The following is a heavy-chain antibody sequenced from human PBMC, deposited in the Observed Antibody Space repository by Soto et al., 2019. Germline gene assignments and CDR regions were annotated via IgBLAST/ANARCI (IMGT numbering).Heavy chain of an antibody. V-gene: IGHV1-18*01. CDR1: GYTFTSYG. D-gene: IGHD6-19*01. CDR3: ARADKSSGWYIDNYYYGMDV. J-gene: IGHJ6*02. CDR2: ISAYNGNT. Sequence: SVKVSCKASGYTFTSYGISWVRQAPGQGLEWMGWISAYNGNTNYAQKFQGRVTMTTDTSTSTAYMELRRLRTDDTAVYYCARADKSSGWYIDNYYYGMDVWGQGTKVTVSS.